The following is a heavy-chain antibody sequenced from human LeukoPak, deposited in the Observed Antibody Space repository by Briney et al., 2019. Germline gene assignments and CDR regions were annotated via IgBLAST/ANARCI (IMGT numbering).Heavy chain of an antibody. J-gene: IGHJ3*02. CDR2: ISSMGSTI. Sequence: GGSLRLSCAAPGFTFSDYYMSWIRQAPGKGREWVSFISSMGSTIYYADSMKGRFTISRDNAKNSVYLQMNSLRAEDTAVYYCARGLGYCSGGSCPRRAFDIWGQGTVVTASS. D-gene: IGHD2-15*01. V-gene: IGHV3-11*01. CDR3: ARGLGYCSGGSCPRRAFDI. CDR1: GFTFSDYY.